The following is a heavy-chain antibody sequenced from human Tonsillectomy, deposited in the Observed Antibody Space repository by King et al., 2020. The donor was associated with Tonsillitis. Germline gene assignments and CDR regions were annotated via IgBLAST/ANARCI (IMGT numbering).Heavy chain of an antibody. Sequence: VQLVESGAEVKKPGASVKVSCKASGYTFTGYYMHWVRQAPGQGLEWMGWINPNSGGTNYAQKFQGRVTMTRETSISTAYMELSRLRSDDTDVYYCARSGITMVRGRHWFDPWGQGTLVTVSS. D-gene: IGHD3-10*01. CDR2: INPNSGGT. J-gene: IGHJ5*02. CDR3: ARSGITMVRGRHWFDP. V-gene: IGHV1-2*02. CDR1: GYTFTGYY.